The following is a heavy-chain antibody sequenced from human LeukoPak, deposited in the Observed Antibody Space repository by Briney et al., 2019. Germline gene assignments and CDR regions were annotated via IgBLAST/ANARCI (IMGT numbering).Heavy chain of an antibody. V-gene: IGHV3-30*02. Sequence: GGSLRLSCAASGFTFSSYGMHWVRQAPGKGLEWVAFIRYDGSNKYYADSVKGRFTISRDNSKNTLYLQMNSLRAEDTAVYYCAKDFMDTAKYYYYYMDVWGKGTTVTVSS. CDR1: GFTFSSYG. CDR3: AKDFMDTAKYYYYYMDV. CDR2: IRYDGSNK. D-gene: IGHD5-18*01. J-gene: IGHJ6*03.